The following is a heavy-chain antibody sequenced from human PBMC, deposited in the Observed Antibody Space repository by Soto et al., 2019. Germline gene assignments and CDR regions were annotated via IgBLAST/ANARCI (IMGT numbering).Heavy chain of an antibody. Sequence: SETLSLTCTVSGGSISDFYWSWIRQLPGKGLEWIGYIYYSGSTNYNPSLKSRVTISVDTSKNQFSLNLRSMSPADTAVYYCARVGGLAARTFDYWGPGTLVTVSS. CDR2: IYYSGST. V-gene: IGHV4-59*01. J-gene: IGHJ4*02. CDR1: GGSISDFY. CDR3: ARVGGLAARTFDY. D-gene: IGHD6-6*01.